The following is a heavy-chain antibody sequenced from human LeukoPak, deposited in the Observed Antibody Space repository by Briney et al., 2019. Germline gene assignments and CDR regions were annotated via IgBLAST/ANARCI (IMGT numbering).Heavy chain of an antibody. CDR2: ISGSGGST. D-gene: IGHD3-22*01. J-gene: IGHJ4*02. V-gene: IGHV3-23*01. CDR1: GFTFSSYA. CDR3: AKLAVTMIVVVAERFGY. Sequence: PGGSLRLSCAVSGFTFSSYAMSWVRQAPGKGLEWVSAISGSGGSTYYADSVKGRFTISRDNSKNTLYLQMNSLRAEDTAVYYCAKLAVTMIVVVAERFGYWGRGTLVTVSS.